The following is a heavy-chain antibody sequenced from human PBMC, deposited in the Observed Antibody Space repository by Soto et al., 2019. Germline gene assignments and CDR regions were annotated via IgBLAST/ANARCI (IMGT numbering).Heavy chain of an antibody. CDR3: ARDYLPWLADY. V-gene: IGHV3-30-3*01. CDR1: GFTFSSYA. J-gene: IGHJ4*02. CDR2: ISYDGSNK. Sequence: QVQLVESGGGVVQPGRSLRLSCAASGFTFSSYAMHWVRQAPGKGLEWVAVISYDGSNKYYADSVKGRFTISRDNSKNTLNLQMNSLRAEDTAVYYCARDYLPWLADYWGQGTLVTVSS. D-gene: IGHD6-19*01.